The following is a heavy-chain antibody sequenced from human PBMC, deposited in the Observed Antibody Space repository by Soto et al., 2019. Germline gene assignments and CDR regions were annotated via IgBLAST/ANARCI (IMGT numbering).Heavy chain of an antibody. CDR3: ARVNPPYP. V-gene: IGHV3-53*01. Sequence: GGSLRLSCVASGFTVSSNYMSWVRQAPGKGLEWVSIIYSGGGTYYTDSVKGRFTISRDNSKNTLYLQMNSLRAEDTAVYYCARVNPPYPWGQGTLVTVSS. J-gene: IGHJ5*02. CDR1: GFTVSSNY. CDR2: IYSGGGT.